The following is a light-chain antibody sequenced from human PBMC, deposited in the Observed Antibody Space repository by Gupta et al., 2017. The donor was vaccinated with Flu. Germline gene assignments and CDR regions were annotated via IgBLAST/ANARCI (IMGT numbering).Light chain of an antibody. CDR1: RLGDKY. V-gene: IGLV3-1*01. CDR3: QTWDRTTWV. J-gene: IGLJ3*02. Sequence: TGSIVCSGDRLGDKYVSWHQQKPGQSPVLVMYQDTKRPSGIPERFSGSNSGHTATLTISGTQAMDEADYYCQTWDRTTWVFGGGTKLTVL. CDR2: QDT.